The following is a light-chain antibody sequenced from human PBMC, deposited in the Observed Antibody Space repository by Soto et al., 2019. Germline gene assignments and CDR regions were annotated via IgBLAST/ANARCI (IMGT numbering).Light chain of an antibody. Sequence: DIQMTQSPSSLSASVGDRVTITCQASQDISNFLNWYQQKPGKAPKLLIYDASNLETGVPSRFSGSGSGTEFTFTMSSLQPGDIATYYCQHYESLPITFGQGTRLDIK. V-gene: IGKV1-33*01. CDR2: DAS. J-gene: IGKJ5*01. CDR1: QDISNF. CDR3: QHYESLPIT.